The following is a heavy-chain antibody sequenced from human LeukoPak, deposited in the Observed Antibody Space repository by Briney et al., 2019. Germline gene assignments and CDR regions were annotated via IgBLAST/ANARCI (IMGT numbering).Heavy chain of an antibody. CDR2: IRHDGSEK. V-gene: IGHV3-7*01. CDR1: EFPFWNYW. CDR3: ARDRDPYYYYYMDV. J-gene: IGHJ6*03. Sequence: EGSLRLSCAASEFPFWNYWMSWVRQAPGEGLEWVANIRHDGSEKHYVDSVKGRFTISRDNAKDLLYLQLNSLRAEDTAVYYCARDRDPYYYYYMDVWGKGTTVTVSS. D-gene: IGHD3-10*01.